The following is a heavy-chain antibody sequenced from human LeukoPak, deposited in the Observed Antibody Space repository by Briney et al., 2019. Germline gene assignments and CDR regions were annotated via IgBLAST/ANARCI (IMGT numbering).Heavy chain of an antibody. V-gene: IGHV1-69*05. CDR2: IIPLFGTA. Sequence: ASVKVSCKASGGTFSSYAISWVRQAPGQGLEWLGGIIPLFGTANYAQKFQGRVTITTDESTSTAYMELSSLRSEDTAVYYCARARSPSSGYLLRDHNWFDPWGQGTLVTVSS. CDR3: ARARSPSSGYLLRDHNWFDP. CDR1: GGTFSSYA. J-gene: IGHJ5*02. D-gene: IGHD3-22*01.